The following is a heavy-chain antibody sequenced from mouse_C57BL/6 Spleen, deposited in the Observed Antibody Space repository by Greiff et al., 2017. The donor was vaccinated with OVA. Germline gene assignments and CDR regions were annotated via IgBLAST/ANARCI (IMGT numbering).Heavy chain of an antibody. V-gene: IGHV1-63*01. D-gene: IGHD1-1*01. Sequence: QVQLQQSGAELVRPGTSVKMSCMASGYTFTNYWIGWAKQRPGHGLEWIGDIYPGGGYTNYNEKFKGKATLTADKSSSTAYMQFSSLTSEDSAIYYCARATTVVEGGWYFDVWGTGTTVTVSS. J-gene: IGHJ1*03. CDR2: IYPGGGYT. CDR1: GYTFTNYW. CDR3: ARATTVVEGGWYFDV.